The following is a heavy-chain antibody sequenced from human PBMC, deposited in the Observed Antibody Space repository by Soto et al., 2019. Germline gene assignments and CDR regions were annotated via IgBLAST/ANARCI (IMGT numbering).Heavy chain of an antibody. CDR2: ISSSSSYI. Sequence: EVQLVESGGGLVKPGGSLRLSCAASGFTFSSYSMNWVRQAPGKGLEWVSSISSSSSYIYYADSVKGRFTISRDNGKNSRYLQMKNLRAEKTAVYYCSIKRSTDGWWSYIYYWRQGTLVTVSS. CDR3: SIKRSTDGWWSYIYY. D-gene: IGHD3-10*01. CDR1: GFTFSSYS. V-gene: IGHV3-21*01. J-gene: IGHJ4*02.